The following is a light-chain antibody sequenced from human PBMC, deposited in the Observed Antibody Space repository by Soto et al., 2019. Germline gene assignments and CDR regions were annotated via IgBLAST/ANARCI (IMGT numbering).Light chain of an antibody. Sequence: QSALTQPRSVSGSPGQSVTVSCTGTRSDVGGYNFGSWFQQHQGKAPKLIIYDVTERPSGVPDRFSGSKSGNTASLTISGLQAEDEADYYCCSYAGTYAVVFGGGTKLTVL. CDR3: CSYAGTYAVV. CDR2: DVT. J-gene: IGLJ2*01. V-gene: IGLV2-11*01. CDR1: RSDVGGYNF.